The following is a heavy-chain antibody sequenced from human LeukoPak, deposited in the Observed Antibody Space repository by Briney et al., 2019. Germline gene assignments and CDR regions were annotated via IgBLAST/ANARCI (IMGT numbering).Heavy chain of an antibody. Sequence: SETLSLTCGVSGGSISNTNWWSWVRQPPGQGLEWIGEISLTGLTHCNPSLESRVTVSLDKSKNQLSLNLTSVTAADTAVYYCSRENGAFSPFGYWGQGTLVTVLS. CDR2: ISLTGLT. CDR1: GGSISNTNW. V-gene: IGHV4-4*02. CDR3: SRENGAFSPFGY. D-gene: IGHD2-8*01. J-gene: IGHJ4*02.